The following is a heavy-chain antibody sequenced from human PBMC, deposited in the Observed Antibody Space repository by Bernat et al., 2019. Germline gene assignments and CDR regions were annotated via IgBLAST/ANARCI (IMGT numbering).Heavy chain of an antibody. CDR2: IYYSGST. D-gene: IGHD2-2*03. J-gene: IGHJ4*02. CDR1: GGSISSYY. CDR3: ARGGGPRPMDD. Sequence: QVQLQESGPGLVKPSETLSLTCTVSGGSISSYYWSWIRQPPGKGLEWVGYIYYSGSTNYNPSLKSRVTISVDTSKNQFSLKLSSVTAADTAVYYCARGGGPRPMDDWGQGTLVTVSS. V-gene: IGHV4-59*12.